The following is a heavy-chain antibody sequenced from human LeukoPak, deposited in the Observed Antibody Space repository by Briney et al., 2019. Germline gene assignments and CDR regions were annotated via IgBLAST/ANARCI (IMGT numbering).Heavy chain of an antibody. J-gene: IGHJ6*02. D-gene: IGHD6-6*01. CDR2: IIPIFGIA. CDR3: ARDPGIAARPGYGMDV. V-gene: IGHV1-69*04. CDR1: GGTFSSYA. Sequence: ASVKVSCKASGGTFSSYAISWVRQAPGQGLEWMGRIIPIFGIASYAQKFQGRVTITADKSTSTAYMELSSLRSEDTAVYYCARDPGIAARPGYGMDVWGQGTTVTVSS.